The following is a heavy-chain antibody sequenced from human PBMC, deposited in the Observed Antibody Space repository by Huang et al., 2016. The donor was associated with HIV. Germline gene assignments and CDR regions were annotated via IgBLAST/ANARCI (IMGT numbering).Heavy chain of an antibody. V-gene: IGHV1-69*10. CDR1: GGSFNSLA. CDR3: AREGQTWYGKPIAAFEI. D-gene: IGHD1-1*01. CDR2: LVPLFSLT. Sequence: VQLVQSGAEVRRPGSSVRVSCKAAGGSFNSLAFNWVRQAPGQGLEYMGGLVPLFSLTNYAERFQNRLTISADKSTNTVYMELRSLRSEDTGVFYCAREGQTWYGKPIAAFEIWGQGTTVIVSS. J-gene: IGHJ3*02.